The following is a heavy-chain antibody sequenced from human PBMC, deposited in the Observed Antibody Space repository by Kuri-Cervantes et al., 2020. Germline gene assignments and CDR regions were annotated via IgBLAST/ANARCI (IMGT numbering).Heavy chain of an antibody. CDR3: AKGRGSG. CDR2: IWYDGSNK. V-gene: IGHV3-33*06. D-gene: IGHD3-10*01. J-gene: IGHJ4*02. Sequence: GESLKISCAASGFTFSSYGMHWVRQAPGKGLEWVAVIWYDGSNKYYADSVKGRFTISRDNSRNFLYLQMNSLRAEDTAVYYCAKGRGSGGGQGTLVTVSS. CDR1: GFTFSSYG.